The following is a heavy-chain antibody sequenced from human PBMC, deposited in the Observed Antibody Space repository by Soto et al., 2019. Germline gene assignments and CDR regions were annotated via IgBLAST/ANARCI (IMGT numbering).Heavy chain of an antibody. CDR3: ARDPVAGPFDN. V-gene: IGHV1-18*04. Sequence: QVQLVQSGGEVRKAGASVRVSCKTSGYPFTSYDISWVRQAPGQGLEWMGWINPYNGDTNYTQTFQGRVTMTKDTSTTTVYMELRSLKFDDTAVYFCARDPVAGPFDNWGQGTRVTVSS. CDR1: GYPFTSYD. J-gene: IGHJ4*02. D-gene: IGHD6-19*01. CDR2: INPYNGDT.